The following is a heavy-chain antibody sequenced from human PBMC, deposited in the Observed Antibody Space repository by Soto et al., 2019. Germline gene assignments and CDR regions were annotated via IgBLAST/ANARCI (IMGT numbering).Heavy chain of an antibody. CDR1: AFIFSNYG. V-gene: IGHV3-30*18. Sequence: QVQLVESGGGVVQPGRSLRLSCAASAFIFSNYGMHWVRQAPGKGLEWVAVISNDGSKKYYADSVKGRFTISRDNSKNTMYLQMNSLRAEDTAVYYCAKVLPAAYCSSSNCQYYYYYGMDVWGQGTTVTVSS. CDR3: AKVLPAAYCSSSNCQYYYYYGMDV. J-gene: IGHJ6*02. CDR2: ISNDGSKK. D-gene: IGHD2-2*01.